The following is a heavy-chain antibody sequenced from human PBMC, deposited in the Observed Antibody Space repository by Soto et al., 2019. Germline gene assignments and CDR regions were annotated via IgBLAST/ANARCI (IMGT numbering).Heavy chain of an antibody. Sequence: QVQLVQSGAEVRKSGASVKVSCKASGYTFSDYFIQWLRQAPGQGLEWVAWINPKTAATNYAKKFQDRVTVTSDTSFSTAYLELTRLRLDDTALYYCARIKWGLDYYSGMDVWGQGTAVSVSS. V-gene: IGHV1-2*02. CDR1: GYTFSDYF. D-gene: IGHD1-26*01. CDR3: ARIKWGLDYYSGMDV. J-gene: IGHJ6*02. CDR2: INPKTAAT.